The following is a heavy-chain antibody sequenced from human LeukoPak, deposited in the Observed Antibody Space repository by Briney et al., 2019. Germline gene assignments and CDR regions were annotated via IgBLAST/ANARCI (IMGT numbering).Heavy chain of an antibody. CDR3: ARDLRGYIVGATSDLDY. Sequence: ASVKVSCKASGYTFTSYAMNWVRQAPGQGLEWMGWINTNTGNPTYAQGFTGRFVFSLDTSVSTAYLQISSLKAEDTAVYYRARDLRGYIVGATSDLDYWGQGTLVTVSS. CDR2: INTNTGNP. J-gene: IGHJ4*02. CDR1: GYTFTSYA. V-gene: IGHV7-4-1*02. D-gene: IGHD1-26*01.